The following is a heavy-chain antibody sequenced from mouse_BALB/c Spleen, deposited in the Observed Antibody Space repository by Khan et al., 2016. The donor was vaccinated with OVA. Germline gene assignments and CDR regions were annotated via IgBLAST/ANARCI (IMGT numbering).Heavy chain of an antibody. J-gene: IGHJ2*01. CDR1: GYTFTDYA. CDR3: ARPAYDGYYDY. D-gene: IGHD2-3*01. V-gene: IGHV1S137*01. Sequence: VQLQESGPELVRPGVSVKISCKGSGYTFTDYAMYWVKQSHAKSLEWIGLISTYSGNTNYNQKFWGKATMNVDKAYRTAYMEIARLTSEDSAIYYWARPAYDGYYDYWGQGTTRTVSS. CDR2: ISTYSGNT.